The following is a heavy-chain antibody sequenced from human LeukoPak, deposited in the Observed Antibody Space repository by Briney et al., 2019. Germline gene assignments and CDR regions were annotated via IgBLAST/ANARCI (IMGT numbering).Heavy chain of an antibody. CDR2: ISYEGSNK. Sequence: GGSLRLSCAASGFTFSSYGVHWVRKAPGKGLEWVAVISYEGSNKYYADSVKGRFTISRDNSKNTLFLQMNSLRAEDTAVYHCAKHSEWLGHLDYWGQGTLVTVSS. J-gene: IGHJ4*02. V-gene: IGHV3-30*18. CDR1: GFTFSSYG. CDR3: AKHSEWLGHLDY. D-gene: IGHD6-19*01.